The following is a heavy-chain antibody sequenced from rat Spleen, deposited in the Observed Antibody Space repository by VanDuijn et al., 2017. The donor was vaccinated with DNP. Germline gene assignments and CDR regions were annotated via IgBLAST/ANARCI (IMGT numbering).Heavy chain of an antibody. CDR3: ARWDYYSGYWYFDF. Sequence: QVQLKESGPGLVQPSRTLSLTCTVSGFSLTSYGVSWVRQPPGKGLEWIAARWSGGSTDYNSALKSRISISRDTSKSQVLLKMNSLQTEDTAMYFCARWDYYSGYWYFDFWGPGTRVTVSS. CDR2: RWSGGST. D-gene: IGHD1-1*01. V-gene: IGHV2-16*01. CDR1: GFSLTSYG. J-gene: IGHJ1*01.